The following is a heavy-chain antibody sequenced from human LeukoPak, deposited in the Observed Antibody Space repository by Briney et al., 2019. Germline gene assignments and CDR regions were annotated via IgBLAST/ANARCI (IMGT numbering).Heavy chain of an antibody. J-gene: IGHJ4*02. D-gene: IGHD3-10*01. CDR1: GGSISSYY. V-gene: IGHV4-4*07. CDR3: AKTGSLMGRFFDY. CDR2: IHTSGYT. Sequence: SETLSLTCNVSGGSISSYYWSWIRQPAGKGLEWIGRIHTSGYTNYNPSLKSRVTMSVDTSKNHFSLNLKLTSVSAADTAMYFCAKTGSLMGRFFDYWGQGIQVIVSS.